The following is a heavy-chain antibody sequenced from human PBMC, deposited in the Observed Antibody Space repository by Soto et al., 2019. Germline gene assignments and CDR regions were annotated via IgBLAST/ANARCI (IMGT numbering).Heavy chain of an antibody. CDR3: ARDLPSGSYYYFDY. V-gene: IGHV1-69*13. J-gene: IGHJ4*02. D-gene: IGHD1-26*01. Sequence: ASVKVSCKASGGTFSSYAISWVRQAPGQGLEWMGGIIPIFGTANYAQKFQGRVTITADESTSTAYMELSSLRSEDTAVYYCARDLPSGSYYYFDYWGQGTLVTVSS. CDR2: IIPIFGTA. CDR1: GGTFSSYA.